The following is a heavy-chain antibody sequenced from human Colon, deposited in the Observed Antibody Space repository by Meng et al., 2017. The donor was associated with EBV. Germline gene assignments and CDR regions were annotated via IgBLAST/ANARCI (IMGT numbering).Heavy chain of an antibody. Sequence: QVQLLQSGAEEKKPGASVNVSCKSSGYTFSGDAMHWLRQAPGQRPEWIGWINTANGNTKYSQKFQGRVSITRDRSATTTNMELSSLTSEDTAVYYCATGGRPLWSNGGQGTLVTVAS. V-gene: IGHV1-3*04. CDR3: ATGGRPLWSN. CDR1: GYTFSGDA. J-gene: IGHJ4*02. D-gene: IGHD2-8*02. CDR2: INTANGNT.